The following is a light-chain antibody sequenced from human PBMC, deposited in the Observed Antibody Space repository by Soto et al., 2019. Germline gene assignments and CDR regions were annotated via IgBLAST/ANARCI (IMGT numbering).Light chain of an antibody. V-gene: IGLV2-11*01. CDR2: DVS. CDR3: CSYAGTYTLV. CDR1: SSDLGGYDF. J-gene: IGLJ3*02. Sequence: QSVLTQPRSVSGSPGQSVTISCTGSSSDLGGYDFVSWYQQHPGKAPKLMISDVSERPSGVPDRFSGSKSANTASLTISGLQAEDEADYYCCSYAGTYTLVFGGGTKLTVL.